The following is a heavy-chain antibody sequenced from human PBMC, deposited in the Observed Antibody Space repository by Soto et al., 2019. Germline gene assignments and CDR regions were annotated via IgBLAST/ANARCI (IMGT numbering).Heavy chain of an antibody. J-gene: IGHJ5*02. V-gene: IGHV4-39*01. CDR1: GGSISSSSYY. CDR2: IYYSGST. CDR3: AGRASTYYDFWSGYYGFDP. Sequence: SETLSLTCTASGGSISSSSYYWGWIRQPPGKGLEWIGSIYYSGSTYYNPSLKSRVTISVDTSKNQFSLKLSSVTAADTAVYYCAGRASTYYDFWSGYYGFDPWGQGTLVTVSS. D-gene: IGHD3-3*01.